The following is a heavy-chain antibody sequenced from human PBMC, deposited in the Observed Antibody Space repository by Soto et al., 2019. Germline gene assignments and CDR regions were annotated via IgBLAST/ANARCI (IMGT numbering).Heavy chain of an antibody. CDR2: INHSGST. V-gene: IGHV4-34*01. Sequence: SETLSLTCAVYGGSFSGYYWSWIRQPPGKGLEWIGEINHSGSTNYNPSLKSRVTISVDTSKNQFSLKLSSVTAADTAVYYCARGGRGGYCTNGVCYRGRGDYYYYYMDVWGKGTTVTVSS. J-gene: IGHJ6*03. CDR1: GGSFSGYY. CDR3: ARGGRGGYCTNGVCYRGRGDYYYYYMDV. D-gene: IGHD2-8*01.